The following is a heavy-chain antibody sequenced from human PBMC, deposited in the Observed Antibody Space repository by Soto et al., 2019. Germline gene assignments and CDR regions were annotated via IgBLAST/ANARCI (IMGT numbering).Heavy chain of an antibody. CDR3: ARELRGGSYGMDV. Sequence: PGGSLRLSCAASGFTLSSYAMSWVRQAPGKGLEWVSAISGSGGSTYYADSVKGRFTISRDNSKNTLYLQMNSLSAGDTAVYYCARELRGGSYGMDVWGQGTTVTVSS. CDR2: ISGSGGST. V-gene: IGHV3-23*01. J-gene: IGHJ6*02. CDR1: GFTLSSYA.